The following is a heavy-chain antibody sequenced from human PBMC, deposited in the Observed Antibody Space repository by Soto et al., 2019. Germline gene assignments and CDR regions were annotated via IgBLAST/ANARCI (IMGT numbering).Heavy chain of an antibody. Sequence: QVHLEQWGAGLLKPSETLSLTCAVYGGSLSGYFWSWVRQPPGKGLEWIGEINHSGSTNYNPSLKSRVTISADTSKHQFSLRLSSVTAAYSGIYFCASYHYYDFWIGSRHYMDAWGKGTTVTVSS. CDR3: ASYHYYDFWIGSRHYMDA. V-gene: IGHV4-34*01. CDR2: INHSGST. J-gene: IGHJ6*03. CDR1: GGSLSGYF. D-gene: IGHD3-3*01.